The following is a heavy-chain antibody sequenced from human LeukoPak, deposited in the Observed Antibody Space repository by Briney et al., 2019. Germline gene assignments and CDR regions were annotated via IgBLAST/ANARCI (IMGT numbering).Heavy chain of an antibody. V-gene: IGHV1-69*13. J-gene: IGHJ4*02. CDR1: GYTFGTHW. CDR2: IIPFFDTP. Sequence: GASVKVSCKPSGYTFGTHWMHWVRQAPGQGLEWMGGIIPFFDTPNNAQKFQGRVTITADESTSTAYMELSSLRSEDTAVYYCARDNDSRDPPHFDYWGQGTLVTVSS. D-gene: IGHD3-16*01. CDR3: ARDNDSRDPPHFDY.